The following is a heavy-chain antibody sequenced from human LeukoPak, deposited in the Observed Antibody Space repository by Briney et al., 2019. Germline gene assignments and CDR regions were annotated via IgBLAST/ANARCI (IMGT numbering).Heavy chain of an antibody. CDR1: GFTFSGSA. V-gene: IGHV3-73*01. CDR2: NRNKANSYAT. J-gene: IGHJ4*02. CDR3: TSSRDY. Sequence: PGGSLRLTCAASGFTFSGSAMHWVRQASGKGLEWLGRNRNKANSYATAYAASVKGRFTISRDDSKNTAYLQMNSLKTEDTAVYYCTSSRDYWGQGTLVTVSS.